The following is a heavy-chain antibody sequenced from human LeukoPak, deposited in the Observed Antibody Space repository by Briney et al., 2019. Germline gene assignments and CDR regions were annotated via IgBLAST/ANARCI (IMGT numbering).Heavy chain of an antibody. CDR3: ARDQHPYYYDSSGYYS. D-gene: IGHD3-22*01. Sequence: SETLSLTCAVYGGSFSGYYWSWIRQPPGKGLEWIGEINHSGSTNYNPSLKSRVTISVDTSKNQFSLKLSSVTAADTAVYYCARDQHPYYYDSSGYYSWGQGTLVTVSS. V-gene: IGHV4-34*01. J-gene: IGHJ4*02. CDR1: GGSFSGYY. CDR2: INHSGST.